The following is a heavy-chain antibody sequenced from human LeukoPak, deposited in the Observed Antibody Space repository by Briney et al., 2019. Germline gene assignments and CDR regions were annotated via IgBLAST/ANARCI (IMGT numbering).Heavy chain of an antibody. V-gene: IGHV3-73*01. J-gene: IGHJ5*02. Sequence: SGGYLRLSCAGSGFTFSGSAMDWVGQASGKGLEGLIRIKSNDNSYAPAYHASVKGRFTISGDDSKNTAKRQMNSLKTVDTAVYYCTSSVLSWGQGTLVTVSS. CDR2: IKSNDNSYAP. CDR3: TSSVLS. D-gene: IGHD5/OR15-5a*01. CDR1: GFTFSGSA.